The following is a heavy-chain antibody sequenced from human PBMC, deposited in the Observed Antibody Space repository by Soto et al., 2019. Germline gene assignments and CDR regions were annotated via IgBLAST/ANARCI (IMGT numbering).Heavy chain of an antibody. D-gene: IGHD1-1*01. CDR1: GGTFSSYA. V-gene: IGHV1-69*06. J-gene: IGHJ6*02. CDR3: SRGVLRNAPRYCMDV. Sequence: QVQLVQSGAEVKKPGSSVKVSCKASGGTFSSYAISWVRQAPGQGLEWMGGIIPILGKENYAQKFQGRVTITADKSTSTAYMELSSLRSEDTAVYYCSRGVLRNAPRYCMDVWGQWTTVTGSS. CDR2: IIPILGKE.